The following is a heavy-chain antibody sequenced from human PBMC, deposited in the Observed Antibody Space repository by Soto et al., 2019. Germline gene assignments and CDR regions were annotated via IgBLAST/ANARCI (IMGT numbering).Heavy chain of an antibody. V-gene: IGHV3-33*01. CDR1: GFTYSSYG. CDR3: ARGVGAIVVVVAAISYYGMDV. Sequence: QVQLVESGGGVVQPGRSLRLSCAASGFTYSSYGMHWVRQAPGKGLEWVAVIWYEGSNKYYADSVKGRFTISRDKSKNTLYLQMNSLRAEDTAVYYCARGVGAIVVVVAAISYYGMDVWGQGTTVTVSS. CDR2: IWYEGSNK. J-gene: IGHJ6*02. D-gene: IGHD2-15*01.